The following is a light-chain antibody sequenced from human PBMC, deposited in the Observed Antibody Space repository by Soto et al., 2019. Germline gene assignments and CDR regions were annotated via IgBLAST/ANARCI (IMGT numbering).Light chain of an antibody. CDR1: SIDIAPYNY. Sequence: QSVLTQPASVSGSPGQSLTISCTGTSIDIAPYNYVSWYQQHPGKAPKLIIYEVSYRPSGISNRFSGSKSGNTASLTISGLQAEDEADYYCSSYTSSTNYVFGSGTKLTVL. V-gene: IGLV2-14*01. CDR2: EVS. CDR3: SSYTSSTNYV. J-gene: IGLJ1*01.